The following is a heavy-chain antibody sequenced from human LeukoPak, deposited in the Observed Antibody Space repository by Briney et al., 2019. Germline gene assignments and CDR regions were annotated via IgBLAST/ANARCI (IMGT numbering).Heavy chain of an antibody. CDR2: IRSDGST. Sequence: GGSLRLSCAASGFTFSSYWMHWVRQAPGKGLVWVSRIRSDGSTTYADSVKGRFTISRDNAKNTLYLQMNSLRAEDTAVYYCARAGDYGSGSCAFDMWGQGTMVIVSS. V-gene: IGHV3-74*01. CDR3: ARAGDYGSGSCAFDM. J-gene: IGHJ3*02. CDR1: GFTFSSYW. D-gene: IGHD3-10*01.